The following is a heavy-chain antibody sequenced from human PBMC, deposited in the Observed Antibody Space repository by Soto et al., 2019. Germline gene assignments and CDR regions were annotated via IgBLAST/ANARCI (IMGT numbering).Heavy chain of an antibody. D-gene: IGHD2-21*01. CDR1: GFTVSTYG. V-gene: IGHV3-30*03. CDR2: ISRDVGTK. CDR3: SGEVASGY. J-gene: IGHJ4*02. Sequence: QVQLVESGGGVVQPGRSLRLSCAGSGFTVSTYGMHWVRQAPGKGLEWVAVISRDVGTKYYADSVKVRFTIYRDNSRNTLFLEMNSLRGDDMAVYYCSGEVASGYWGQGPLVTVSS.